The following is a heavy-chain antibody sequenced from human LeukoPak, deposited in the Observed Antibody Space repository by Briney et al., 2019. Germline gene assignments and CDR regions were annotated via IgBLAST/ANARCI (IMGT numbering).Heavy chain of an antibody. Sequence: ASVKVSCKVSGYTLTELSMHCVRQAPGKGLEWMGGFDPEDGETIYAQKVQGRVTMTEDTSTDTAHMELSSLRSEETAVYYCATRPTYWGIAAAAAGEGVYFDYWGRGTLVTVSS. CDR2: FDPEDGET. D-gene: IGHD6-25*01. V-gene: IGHV1-24*01. J-gene: IGHJ4*02. CDR3: ATRPTYWGIAAAAAGEGVYFDY. CDR1: GYTLTELS.